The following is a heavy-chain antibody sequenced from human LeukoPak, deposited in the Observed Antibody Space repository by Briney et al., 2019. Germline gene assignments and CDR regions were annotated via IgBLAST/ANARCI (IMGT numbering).Heavy chain of an antibody. CDR1: GGSFSGYY. V-gene: IGHV4-34*01. CDR2: INHSGST. D-gene: IGHD3-10*01. Sequence: SETLSLTCAVYGGSFSGYYWSWIRQPPGKGLEWIGEINHSGSTNYNPSLKSRVTISVDTSKNQFSLKLSSVTAADTAVYYCARGCSHLRAYYYGSGSLNYYMDVWGKGTTVTVSS. CDR3: ARGCSHLRAYYYGSGSLNYYMDV. J-gene: IGHJ6*03.